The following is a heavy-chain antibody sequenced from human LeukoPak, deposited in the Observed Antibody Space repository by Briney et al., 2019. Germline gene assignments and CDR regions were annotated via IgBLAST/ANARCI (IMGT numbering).Heavy chain of an antibody. D-gene: IGHD3-22*01. CDR3: AIKLSSGGY. CDR2: VSPNSANT. V-gene: IGHV1-8*01. J-gene: IGHJ4*02. Sequence: ASVKVSCKASGYTFTSYDVIWVRQATGQGLEWMGWVSPNSANTAYAQKFQGRVTMTRNTSISTAYMELSSLRSEDTAVYYCAIKLSSGGYWGQGTLVTVSS. CDR1: GYTFTSYD.